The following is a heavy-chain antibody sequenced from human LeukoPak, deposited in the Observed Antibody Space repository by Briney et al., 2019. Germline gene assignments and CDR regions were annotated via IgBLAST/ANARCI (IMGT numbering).Heavy chain of an antibody. CDR3: AREGTFGELLLLDY. D-gene: IGHD3-10*01. J-gene: IGHJ4*02. V-gene: IGHV3-30*01. CDR1: GFTFNNYP. CDR2: ISYDGSNK. Sequence: GGSLRLSCAASGFTFNNYPMHWVRQAPGKGLEWVAVISYDGSNKYYADSVKGRFTISRDNSKNTLYLQMNSLRAEDTAVYYCAREGTFGELLLLDYWGQGSLVTVSS.